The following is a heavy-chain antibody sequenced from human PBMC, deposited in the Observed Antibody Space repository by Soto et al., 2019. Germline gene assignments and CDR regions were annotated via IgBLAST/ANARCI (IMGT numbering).Heavy chain of an antibody. CDR2: IIPIFGTA. V-gene: IGHV1-69*13. CDR1: GGTFSSYA. Sequence: GASVKVSCKASGGTFSSYAISWVRQAPGQGLEWMGGIIPIFGTANYAQKFQGRVTITADESTSTAYMELSSLRSEDTAVYYCARDRGNYSYGPGDYWGQGTLVTVSS. D-gene: IGHD5-18*01. CDR3: ARDRGNYSYGPGDY. J-gene: IGHJ4*02.